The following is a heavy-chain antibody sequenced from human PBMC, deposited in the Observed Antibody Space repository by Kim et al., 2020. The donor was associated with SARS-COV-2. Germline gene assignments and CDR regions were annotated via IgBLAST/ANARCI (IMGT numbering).Heavy chain of an antibody. CDR3: AKGTNMDV. CDR1: GLTFKNYW. D-gene: IGHD1-1*01. Sequence: GGSLRLSCAASGLTFKNYWMTWVRQAPGTGLEWVASIKYDGSAEFYVDSVRGRFTISRDNAKDSVYLQLSSLRAEDTAVYYCAKGTNMDVRGQGTTITVSS. V-gene: IGHV3-7*03. J-gene: IGHJ6*02. CDR2: IKYDGSAE.